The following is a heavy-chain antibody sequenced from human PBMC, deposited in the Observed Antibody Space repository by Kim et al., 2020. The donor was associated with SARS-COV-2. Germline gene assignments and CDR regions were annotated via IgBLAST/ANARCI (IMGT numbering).Heavy chain of an antibody. CDR1: GFSFGSYD. D-gene: IGHD2-21*02. CDR3: AKADCAGACYLVDS. J-gene: IGHJ4*02. Sequence: GGSLRLSCAASGFSFGSYDMHWVRQVPGKGLEWVSGIGTNGGAIGYADSVKGRFTVSRDNAKNSLYLQLNSLRPEDTAFYYCAKADCAGACYLVDSWGQGTLVTVSS. CDR2: IGTNGGAI. V-gene: IGHV3-9*01.